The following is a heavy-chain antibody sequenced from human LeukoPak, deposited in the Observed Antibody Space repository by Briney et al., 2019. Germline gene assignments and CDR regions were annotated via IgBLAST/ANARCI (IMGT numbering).Heavy chain of an antibody. V-gene: IGHV3-53*01. J-gene: IGHJ6*03. D-gene: IGHD3-3*01. Sequence: GGSLRLSCVASAFSVSRSHVTWVRQAPGKGLELVSLIYTGSKTDYADSVKGRFTISRDNSKNTVYLQMNSLRAEDTAVYYCARLETSNHDFWSGRPRGYMEVWGKGTTVTVSS. CDR2: IYTGSKT. CDR1: AFSVSRSH. CDR3: ARLETSNHDFWSGRPRGYMEV.